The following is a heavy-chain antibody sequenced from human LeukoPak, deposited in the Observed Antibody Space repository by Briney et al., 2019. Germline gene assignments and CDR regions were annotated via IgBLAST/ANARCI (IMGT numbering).Heavy chain of an antibody. CDR3: GTISGSFWYDAFHI. D-gene: IGHD1-26*01. V-gene: IGHV3-30*02. CDR1: GFTFSSYG. CDR2: IRYDGSNK. Sequence: PGGSLRLSCAASGFTFSSYGMHWVRQAPGKGLEWVAFIRYDGSNKYYADSVKGRFIISRDNSKNTLYLQMNSLRAEDTAVYYCGTISGSFWYDAFHIWGQGTMVTVSS. J-gene: IGHJ3*02.